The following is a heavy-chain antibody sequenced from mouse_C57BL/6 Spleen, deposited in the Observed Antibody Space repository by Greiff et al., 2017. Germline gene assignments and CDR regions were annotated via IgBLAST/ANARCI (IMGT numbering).Heavy chain of an antibody. Sequence: EVHLVESGPELVKPGASVKISCKASGYSFTDYNMNWVKQSNGKSLEWIGVINPNYGTTSYNQKFKGKATLTVDQSSSTAYMQLNSLTSEDSAVYYCARRGYGSSSYYFDYWGQGTTLTVSS. V-gene: IGHV1-39*01. CDR1: GYSFTDYN. J-gene: IGHJ2*01. CDR2: INPNYGTT. CDR3: ARRGYGSSSYYFDY. D-gene: IGHD1-1*01.